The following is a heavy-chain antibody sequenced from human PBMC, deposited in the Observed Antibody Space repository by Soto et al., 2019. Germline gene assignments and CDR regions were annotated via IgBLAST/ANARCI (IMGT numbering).Heavy chain of an antibody. J-gene: IGHJ4*02. CDR3: ARVSYYDSSGFVY. V-gene: IGHV1-3*01. CDR1: GYTFTSYA. D-gene: IGHD3-22*01. Sequence: ASVKVSCKASGYTFTSYAMHWVRQAPGQRLEWMGWINAGNGNTKYSQRFQGRVAITRDTSASTAYMELSSLRSEDTAVYYCARVSYYDSSGFVYWGQGTLVTVSS. CDR2: INAGNGNT.